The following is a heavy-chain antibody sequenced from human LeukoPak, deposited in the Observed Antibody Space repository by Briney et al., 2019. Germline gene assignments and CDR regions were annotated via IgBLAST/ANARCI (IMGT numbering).Heavy chain of an antibody. CDR2: ISAYNGNT. CDR1: GYTFTGYY. D-gene: IGHD6-19*01. V-gene: IGHV1-18*04. Sequence: GASVKVSCKASGYTFTGYYMHWVRQAPGQGLEWMGWISAYNGNTNYAQKLQGRVTMTTDTSTSTAYMELRSLRSDDTAVYYCAREEQWLVEDYYYYGMDVWGQGTTVTVSS. J-gene: IGHJ6*02. CDR3: AREEQWLVEDYYYYGMDV.